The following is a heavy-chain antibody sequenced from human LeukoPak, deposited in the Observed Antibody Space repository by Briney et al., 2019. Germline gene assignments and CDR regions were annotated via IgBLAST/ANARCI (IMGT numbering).Heavy chain of an antibody. V-gene: IGHV1-2*02. Sequence: AAVKLSCKTSGFSFTGHYMHWVRQAPGQGLEWLGWINPLRGDTHYAEKFQGRITMTRDTAINTAYMELSSLRSDDTAVYFCTRDSSYYMAFWGQGTTVTVSS. CDR1: GFSFTGHY. J-gene: IGHJ6*03. CDR2: INPLRGDT. CDR3: TRDSSYYMAF.